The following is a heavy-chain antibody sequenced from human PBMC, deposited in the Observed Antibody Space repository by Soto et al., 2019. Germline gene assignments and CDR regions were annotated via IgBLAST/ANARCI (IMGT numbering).Heavy chain of an antibody. D-gene: IGHD3-16*01. CDR3: AKGEVPDYFSDAFDI. Sequence: GGSLRLSCAASGFTFSSYGMHWVRQAPGKGLEWVAVISYDGSNKYYADSVKGRFTISRDNSKNTLYLQMNSLRAEDTAVYYCAKGEVPDYFSDAFDIWGQGTMVTVSS. CDR1: GFTFSSYG. V-gene: IGHV3-30*18. CDR2: ISYDGSNK. J-gene: IGHJ3*02.